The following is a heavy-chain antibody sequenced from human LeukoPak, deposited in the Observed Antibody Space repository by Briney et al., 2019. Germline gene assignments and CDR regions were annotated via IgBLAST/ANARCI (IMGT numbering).Heavy chain of an antibody. V-gene: IGHV3-48*01. J-gene: IGHJ4*02. CDR2: ISSSSSTI. CDR1: GFTFSSYS. D-gene: IGHD3-9*01. Sequence: GGSLRLSCAASGFTFSSYSMNWVRQAPGKGLEWVSYISSSSSTIYYADPVKGRFTISRDNSKNTLYLQMNSLRAEDTAVYYCAKDPVLRYFDWPTGYFDYWGQGTLVTVSS. CDR3: AKDPVLRYFDWPTGYFDY.